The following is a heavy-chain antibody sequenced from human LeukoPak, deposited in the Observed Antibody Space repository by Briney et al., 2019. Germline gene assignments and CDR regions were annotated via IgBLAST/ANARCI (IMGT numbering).Heavy chain of an antibody. CDR1: GVTVSSDY. CDR2: IKRDGSEE. Sequence: GGSLRLSCVVSGVTVSSDYMSWVRQAPGKGLEWVASIKRDGSEEYYVDSVKGRFTISRDNAKNSVYLQMNSLRAEDTAVYYCASTWNYLYFDYWGQGTLVTVSS. D-gene: IGHD1-7*01. CDR3: ASTWNYLYFDY. V-gene: IGHV3-7*01. J-gene: IGHJ4*02.